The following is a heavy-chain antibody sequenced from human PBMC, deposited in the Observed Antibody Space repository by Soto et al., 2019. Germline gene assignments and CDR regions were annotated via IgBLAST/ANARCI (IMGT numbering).Heavy chain of an antibody. CDR2: SYYRSSWYS. V-gene: IGHV6-1*01. J-gene: IGHJ4*02. Sequence: PSTTLALPRAISGDSVSSNGAAWNWIRQSPSRGLEWLGRSYYRSSWYSDYPPSLKSRINVNPDTSQNQFSLQLNSVTPEDTAIYYCARHPPGFHSAFDFWGQGTLVTVSS. CDR3: ARHPPGFHSAFDF. CDR1: GDSVSSNGAA. D-gene: IGHD4-4*01.